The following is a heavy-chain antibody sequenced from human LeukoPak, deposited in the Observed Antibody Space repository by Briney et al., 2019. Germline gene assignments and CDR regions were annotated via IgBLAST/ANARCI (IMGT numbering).Heavy chain of an antibody. CDR2: ISSSSSYI. CDR3: ARDGYWGSLDY. Sequence: PGGSLRLSCAASGFTLSNYSMNWVRQAPGKGLEWVAFISSSSSYIFYADSVKGRFTISRDNAKNSLYLQMNSLRAEDTAVYYCARDGYWGSLDYWGQGTLVTVSS. J-gene: IGHJ4*02. V-gene: IGHV3-21*01. D-gene: IGHD7-27*01. CDR1: GFTLSNYS.